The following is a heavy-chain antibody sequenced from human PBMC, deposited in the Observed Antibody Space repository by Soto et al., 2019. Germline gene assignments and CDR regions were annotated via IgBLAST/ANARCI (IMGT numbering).Heavy chain of an antibody. D-gene: IGHD6-6*01. J-gene: IGHJ6*02. CDR2: IYYSGST. CDR1: GGSISSSSYY. Sequence: SETLSLTCTVSGGSISSSSYYWGWIRQPPGKGLEWIGSIYYSGSTYYNPSLKSRVTISVDTSKNQFSLKLSSVTAADTAVYYCARHEQLARGGYYYYGMDVWGQGTTVTVSS. V-gene: IGHV4-39*01. CDR3: ARHEQLARGGYYYYGMDV.